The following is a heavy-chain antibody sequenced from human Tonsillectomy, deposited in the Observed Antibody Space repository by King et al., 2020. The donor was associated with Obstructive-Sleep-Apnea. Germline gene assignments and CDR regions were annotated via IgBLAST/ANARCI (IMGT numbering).Heavy chain of an antibody. CDR2: ISYDGSAK. Sequence: VQLVESGGGVVQPGRSLRLSCAASVFTFSNYGMHWVRPAPGEGLEWVAIISYDGSAKDYADSLKGRFTISRDNSKSTLYLQMNSLRPEDTAVYYWGGYNWFDPWGQGTLVTVSS. V-gene: IGHV3-30*03. J-gene: IGHJ5*02. CDR1: VFTFSNYG. CDR3: GGYNWFDP. D-gene: IGHD6-13*01.